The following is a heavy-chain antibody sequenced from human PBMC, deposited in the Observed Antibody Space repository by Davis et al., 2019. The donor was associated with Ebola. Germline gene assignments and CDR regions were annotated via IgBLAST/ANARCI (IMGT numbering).Heavy chain of an antibody. D-gene: IGHD3-16*01. Sequence: GPTLVKPTQTLTLTCTFSGFSLNTSGVCVTWIRQTPGKALEWLALIDWVDERYYSTSLKTRLIISQGASKNQVILTLPDVNPIDTATYYCARRLGDGLDSWGKGTLVTVSS. CDR1: GFSLNTSGVC. CDR3: ARRLGDGLDS. CDR2: IDWVDER. J-gene: IGHJ4*02. V-gene: IGHV2-70*01.